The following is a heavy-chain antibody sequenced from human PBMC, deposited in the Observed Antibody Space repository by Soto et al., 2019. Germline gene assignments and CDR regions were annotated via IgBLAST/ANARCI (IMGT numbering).Heavy chain of an antibody. J-gene: IGHJ4*02. CDR3: AKDPFGVGPAFDD. D-gene: IGHD3-16*01. CDR2: ITDNGGRT. V-gene: IGHV3-23*01. Sequence: GGSLRLSCVASGFTFSSDAMSWVRQAPGKGLEWVSTITDNGGRTYYADSVKGRFTISRDNSKNTLSLQMNSLTVEDTAVYYCAKDPFGVGPAFDDWGQGTLVTVSS. CDR1: GFTFSSDA.